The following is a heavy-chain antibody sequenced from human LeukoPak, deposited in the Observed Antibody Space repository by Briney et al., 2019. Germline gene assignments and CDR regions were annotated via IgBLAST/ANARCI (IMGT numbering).Heavy chain of an antibody. V-gene: IGHV3-23*01. J-gene: IGHJ4*02. D-gene: IGHD6-13*01. Sequence: PGTSLRLSCAASGFTFGSYVMNWVRQAPGKGLEWVSAISGSGTSTNYADSVKGRFTISRDNSKNTLYLQMNSLRAEDTAVYYCAKGYSSTWYCYFDYWGQGTLVTVSS. CDR3: AKGYSSTWYCYFDY. CDR2: ISGSGTST. CDR1: GFTFGSYV.